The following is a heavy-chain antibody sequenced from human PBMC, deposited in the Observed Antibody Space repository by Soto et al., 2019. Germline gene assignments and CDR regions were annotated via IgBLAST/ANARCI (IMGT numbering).Heavy chain of an antibody. V-gene: IGHV5-51*01. J-gene: IGHJ5*02. CDR1: GYSFTSYW. Sequence: PGESLKISCKGSGYSFTSYWIGWVRQMPGKGLEWMGIIYPGDSDTRYSPSFQGQVTISADKSISTAYLQWSSLKASDAAMYYCARRPYCSGGSCYWFDPWGQGTLVTV. CDR3: ARRPYCSGGSCYWFDP. D-gene: IGHD2-15*01. CDR2: IYPGDSDT.